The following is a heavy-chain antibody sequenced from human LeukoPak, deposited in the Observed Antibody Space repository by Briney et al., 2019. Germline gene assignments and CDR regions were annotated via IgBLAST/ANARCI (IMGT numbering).Heavy chain of an antibody. J-gene: IGHJ4*02. D-gene: IGHD4-17*01. CDR3: ARRVTTFLS. CDR1: GFDLSPYT. V-gene: IGHV3-21*01. CDR2: ISSTSTYM. Sequence: PGGSLRLSCSASGFDLSPYTMNWVRQAPGKGLERVASISSTSTYMYYGDSLKGRFTISRDNAKNTLYLQLDSLRAEDTATYYCARRVTTFLSWGQGTLVIVSS.